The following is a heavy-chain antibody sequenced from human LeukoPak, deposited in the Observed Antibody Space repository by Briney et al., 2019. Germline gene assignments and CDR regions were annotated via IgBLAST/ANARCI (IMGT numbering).Heavy chain of an antibody. CDR2: ISYDGTKR. CDR1: GFTFSDFA. V-gene: IGHV3-30*04. J-gene: IGHJ4*02. D-gene: IGHD2-2*01. CDR3: ARPEVPAAIHYFQY. Sequence: GGSLRLSCAASGFTFSDFAMHWVRQAPGKGLEGVAVISYDGTKRYYADSVKGRFTISRDNAKNTVFLEMNSLKSEDTALYFCARPEVPAAIHYFQYWGQGTLVTVSS.